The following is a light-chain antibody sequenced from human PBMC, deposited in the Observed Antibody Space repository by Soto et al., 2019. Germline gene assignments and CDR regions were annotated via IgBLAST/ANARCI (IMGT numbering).Light chain of an antibody. J-gene: IGLJ2*01. Sequence: LTQPASVSGSPGQSITISCTGISTNIGNYNLVSWYQQHPGKAPKLIIYETNKRPSEVSKRFSGSKSGNTASLTISGLQAEDEADYHCCSYAGSSTLIFGGGTKVTVL. CDR2: ETN. CDR1: STNIGNYNL. CDR3: CSYAGSSTLI. V-gene: IGLV2-23*01.